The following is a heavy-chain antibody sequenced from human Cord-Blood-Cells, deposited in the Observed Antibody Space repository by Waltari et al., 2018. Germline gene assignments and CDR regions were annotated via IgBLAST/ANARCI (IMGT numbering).Heavy chain of an antibody. D-gene: IGHD2-15*01. CDR3: ASLGYCSGGSCYGDY. CDR1: GFTFSSYW. CDR2: IKQDGSEK. Sequence: EVQLVESGGGLVQPGGSLRLSCAASGFTFSSYWLSWVRQAPGRGWEWVAKIKQDGSEKYYVDSVKGRCTISRGNAKNSLYLQMNRLRAEDTAVYYCASLGYCSGGSCYGDYWGQGTLVTVSS. V-gene: IGHV3-7*01. J-gene: IGHJ4*02.